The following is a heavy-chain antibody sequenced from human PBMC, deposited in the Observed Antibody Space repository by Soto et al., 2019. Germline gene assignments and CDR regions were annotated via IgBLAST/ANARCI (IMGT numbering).Heavy chain of an antibody. CDR1: GDSVTSSNW. CDR3: ARYDSGIFDY. CDR2: IYHSEST. Sequence: SETLSLTCAVSGDSVTSSNWWSWVRQPPGKGLEWIGEIYHSESTNYNPSLKSRVTMSIDKSKNQFSLKLTSVTAADTAVYFCARYDSGIFDYWGQGTLVTVSS. V-gene: IGHV4-4*02. D-gene: IGHD4-17*01. J-gene: IGHJ4*02.